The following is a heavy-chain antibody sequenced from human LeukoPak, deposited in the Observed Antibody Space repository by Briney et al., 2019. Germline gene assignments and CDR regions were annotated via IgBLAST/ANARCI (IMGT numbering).Heavy chain of an antibody. CDR3: ARGTRHFDY. J-gene: IGHJ4*02. CDR2: ISHSGST. D-gene: IGHD1-14*01. Sequence: KASETLSLTCTVSGYSISSGYYWGWIRQPPGKGLEWIGSISHSGSTYYNPSLKSRVTISVDTSKNQFSLKLSSVTAADTAVYYCARGTRHFDYWGQGTLVTVSS. CDR1: GYSISSGYY. V-gene: IGHV4-38-2*02.